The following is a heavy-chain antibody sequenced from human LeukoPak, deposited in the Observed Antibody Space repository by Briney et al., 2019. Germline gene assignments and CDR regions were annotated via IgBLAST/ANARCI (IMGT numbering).Heavy chain of an antibody. V-gene: IGHV7-4-1*02. CDR3: AREGPPDFDY. J-gene: IGHJ4*02. Sequence: ASVKVSCKASGYPFTNYSMNWVRQAPGQRLEWMGWINTNTGNPTYAQGFTGRFVFSLDMSVNTAFLQISSLKAEDSAVYYCAREGPPDFDYWGQGSLVTVSS. CDR1: GYPFTNYS. CDR2: INTNTGNP.